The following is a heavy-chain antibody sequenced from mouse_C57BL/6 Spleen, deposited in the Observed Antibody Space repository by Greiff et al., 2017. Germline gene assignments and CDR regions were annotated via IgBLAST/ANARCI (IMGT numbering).Heavy chain of an antibody. CDR3: ARSITTVVATADYFDY. Sequence: EVMLVESGGDLVKPGGSLKLSCAASGFTFSSYGMSWVRQTPDKRLEWVATISSGGSYTSYPDSVKGRFTISRDNAKNTLYLQMSSLKSEDRTMYYCARSITTVVATADYFDYWGQGTTLTVAS. D-gene: IGHD1-1*01. CDR1: GFTFSSYG. V-gene: IGHV5-6*01. CDR2: ISSGGSYT. J-gene: IGHJ2*01.